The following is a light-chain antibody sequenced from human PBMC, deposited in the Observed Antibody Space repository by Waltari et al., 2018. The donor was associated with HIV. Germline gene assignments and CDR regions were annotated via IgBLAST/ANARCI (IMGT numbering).Light chain of an antibody. Sequence: QSVLTQPPSASGTPGQRVTISCSGSSSNIGSNYVYCYQQLPGTTPKLLIYRNKQRPSGVPDRFSGSKSGTSASLAISGLRSEDEADYYCAAWDASLSGNWVFGGGTKLTVL. CDR2: RNK. CDR3: AAWDASLSGNWV. J-gene: IGLJ3*02. V-gene: IGLV1-47*01. CDR1: SSNIGSNY.